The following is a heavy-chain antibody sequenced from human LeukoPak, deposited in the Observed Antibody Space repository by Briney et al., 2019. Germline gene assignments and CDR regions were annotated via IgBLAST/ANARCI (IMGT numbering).Heavy chain of an antibody. CDR3: ARNGHSHDA. Sequence: GGSLRLSCAASGFTFSSYAMHWVRQAPGKGLEWVAVISYDGSNKYYADSVKGRFTISRDNSKNTLYLQMNSLGAEDTAVYYCARNGHSHDAWGQGTLVTVSS. D-gene: IGHD2-21*01. J-gene: IGHJ5*02. V-gene: IGHV3-30*04. CDR2: ISYDGSNK. CDR1: GFTFSSYA.